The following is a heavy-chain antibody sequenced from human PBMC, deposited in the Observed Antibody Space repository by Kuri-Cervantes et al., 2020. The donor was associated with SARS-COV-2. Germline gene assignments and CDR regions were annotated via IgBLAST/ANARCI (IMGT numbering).Heavy chain of an antibody. Sequence: GSLRLSCTVSGGSISSYYWSWIRQPAGKGLEWIGRIYTSGSPNYIPSLKSRVTMSVDTSKNQFSLKLSSVTAADTAVYYCARDPLGFTFGGVIVDAFDIWGRGTMVTVSS. CDR3: ARDPLGFTFGGVIVDAFDI. D-gene: IGHD3-16*02. V-gene: IGHV4-4*07. CDR1: GGSISSYY. J-gene: IGHJ3*02. CDR2: IYTSGSP.